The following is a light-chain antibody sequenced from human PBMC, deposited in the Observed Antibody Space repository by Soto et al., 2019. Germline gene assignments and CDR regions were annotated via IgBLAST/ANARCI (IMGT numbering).Light chain of an antibody. CDR1: ESVNSAY. V-gene: IGKV3-20*01. CDR2: GAS. Sequence: EIVLTQSPVTLSLSPGERATLSCRASESVNSAYLAWYQHRPAQAPTLLIYGASSRATGVPDRFSGSGSGTEFTLTITRLEPADFALYYCQQYGYSPWTFGLGTKVDIK. J-gene: IGKJ1*01. CDR3: QQYGYSPWT.